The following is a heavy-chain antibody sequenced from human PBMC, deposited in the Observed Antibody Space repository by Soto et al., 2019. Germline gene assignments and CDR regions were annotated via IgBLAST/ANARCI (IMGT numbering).Heavy chain of an antibody. D-gene: IGHD3-10*01. CDR2: INPSGGST. J-gene: IGHJ4*02. Sequence: ASVTGSCTASGSTFTSYYMHWVRQAPGQGLEWMGIINPSGGSTSYAQKFQGRVTMTRDTSTSTVYMELSSLRSEHTAVYYCARPHYGSGSYLPPPLDYWGQGTLVTVSS. CDR3: ARPHYGSGSYLPPPLDY. V-gene: IGHV1-46*01. CDR1: GSTFTSYY.